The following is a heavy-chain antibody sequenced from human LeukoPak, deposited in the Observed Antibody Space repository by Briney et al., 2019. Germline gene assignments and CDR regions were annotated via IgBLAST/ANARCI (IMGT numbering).Heavy chain of an antibody. CDR1: GGSFSGYY. V-gene: IGHV4-34*01. D-gene: IGHD5-18*01. Sequence: SETLSLTCAVYGGSFSGYYWSWIRQPPGKGLEWIGEINHSGSTNYNPSLKGRVTISVDTSKNQFSLKLSSVTAADTAVYYCARVRGYSYGYLDYWGQGTLVTVSS. CDR2: INHSGST. CDR3: ARVRGYSYGYLDY. J-gene: IGHJ4*02.